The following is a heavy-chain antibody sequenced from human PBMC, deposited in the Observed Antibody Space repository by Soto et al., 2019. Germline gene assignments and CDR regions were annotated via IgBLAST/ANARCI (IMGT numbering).Heavy chain of an antibody. V-gene: IGHV3-23*01. CDR2: IRGSGGST. J-gene: IGHJ3*02. Sequence: EVQLLESGGGLVQPGGSLRLSCAASGFTFSSYAMSWVRQAPGKGLEWVSAIRGSGGSTYYADSVKGRFTISRDNSKKTLYLQMNSLRAEDTAVYYCAKAYYDLSDAFDIWGQGTMVTVSS. D-gene: IGHD3-3*01. CDR1: GFTFSSYA. CDR3: AKAYYDLSDAFDI.